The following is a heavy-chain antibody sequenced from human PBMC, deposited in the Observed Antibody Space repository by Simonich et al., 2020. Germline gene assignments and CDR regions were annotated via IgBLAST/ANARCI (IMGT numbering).Heavy chain of an antibody. J-gene: IGHJ3*02. D-gene: IGHD7-27*01. V-gene: IGHV1-2*02. Sequence: QVQLVQSGAEVKKPGASVKVSCKASGYTFTGYYMHWVRQAPGQGLEWMGWINPNRGGTTYAQKFQGRVTMTRDPSISTAYMELSRLRSDDTAVYYCARGPRWTGDDAFDIWGQGTMVTVSS. CDR2: INPNRGGT. CDR3: ARGPRWTGDDAFDI. CDR1: GYTFTGYY.